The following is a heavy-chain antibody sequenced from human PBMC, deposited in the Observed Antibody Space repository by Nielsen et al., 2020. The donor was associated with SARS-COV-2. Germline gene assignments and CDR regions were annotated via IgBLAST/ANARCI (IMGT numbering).Heavy chain of an antibody. V-gene: IGHV3-15*01. J-gene: IGHJ3*02. CDR1: GFTFSDTW. CDR2: IKSKASGGTT. D-gene: IGHD4-17*01. CDR3: ATDDYGDRDGNAWLMNGHFDAFDI. Sequence: GKSLKISCAASGFTFSDTWMSWVRQAPGKGPEWVGRIKSKASGGTTDYAAPVKGRFSISRDDRKGTLDLQMNSLKIEDTAVYYCATDDYGDRDGNAWLMNGHFDAFDIWGQGTLVTVSS.